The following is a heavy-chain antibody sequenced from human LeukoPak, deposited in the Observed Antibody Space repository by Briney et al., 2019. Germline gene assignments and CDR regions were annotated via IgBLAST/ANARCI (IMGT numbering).Heavy chain of an antibody. CDR1: GDSISNYY. V-gene: IGHV4-59*01. D-gene: IGHD3-22*01. CDR2: IYYSGST. Sequence: SETLSLTCTVSGDSISNYYWSWIRQPPGKGLEWIGYIYYSGSTNYNPSLRSRVTISVDTSKNQFSLKLSSVTAADTAMYYCAKVNHYYDNSGYYFDYWGQGTLVTVSS. CDR3: AKVNHYYDNSGYYFDY. J-gene: IGHJ4*02.